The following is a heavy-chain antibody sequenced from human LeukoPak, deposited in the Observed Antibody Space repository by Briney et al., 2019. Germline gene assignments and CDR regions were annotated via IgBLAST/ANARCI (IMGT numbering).Heavy chain of an antibody. D-gene: IGHD3-10*01. V-gene: IGHV3-23*01. CDR3: AKAVYYYGSGRDFFDY. J-gene: IGHJ4*02. Sequence: GGSLRLSCAASGFTFSSYAMSWVRQAPGKGLEWVSIISGSSDSIYYADSVKGRFTVSRDNSKNTVYPQMHSLRVEDTAVYYCAKAVYYYGSGRDFFDYWGQGTLVTVSS. CDR1: GFTFSSYA. CDR2: ISGSSDSI.